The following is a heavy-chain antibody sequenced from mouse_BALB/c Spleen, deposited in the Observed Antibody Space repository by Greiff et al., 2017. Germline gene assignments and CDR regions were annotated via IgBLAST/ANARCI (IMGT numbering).Heavy chain of an antibody. V-gene: IGHV1-82*01. CDR3: ARSAPHYYGSSFDY. J-gene: IGHJ2*01. D-gene: IGHD1-1*01. CDR1: GYAFSSSW. CDR2: IYPGDGDT. Sequence: VKLQESGPELVKPGASVKISCKASGYAFSSSWMNWVKQRPGQGLEWIGRIYPGDGDTNYNGKFKGKATLTADKSSSTAYMQLSSLTSVDSAVYFCARSAPHYYGSSFDYWGQGTTLTVSS.